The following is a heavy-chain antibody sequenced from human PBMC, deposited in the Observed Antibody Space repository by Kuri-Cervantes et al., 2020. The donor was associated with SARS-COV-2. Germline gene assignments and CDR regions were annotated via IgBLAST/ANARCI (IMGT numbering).Heavy chain of an antibody. Sequence: GESLKISCAASGFTFSSYDMHWVRQATGKGLEWVSAIGTAGDPYYPGSVKGRFTISRENAKNSLYLQMNSLRAGDTAVYYCATRRNWNGYSYFDYWGQGALVTVSS. CDR1: GFTFSSYD. D-gene: IGHD5-24*01. J-gene: IGHJ4*02. V-gene: IGHV3-13*05. CDR2: IGTAGDP. CDR3: ATRRNWNGYSYFDY.